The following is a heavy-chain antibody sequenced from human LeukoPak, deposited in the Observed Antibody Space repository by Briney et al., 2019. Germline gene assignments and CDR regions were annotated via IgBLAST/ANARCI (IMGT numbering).Heavy chain of an antibody. Sequence: SETLCLACTVSGDSISSYYWSWIRQPAGTGLEWIGRIYTSGSTNYNPSLKSRVTMSVDTSKNQFSLKLSSVTAADTAVYYCARWSGKGFDYWGQGTLVTVSS. CDR1: GDSISSYY. D-gene: IGHD3-10*01. CDR3: ARWSGKGFDY. V-gene: IGHV4-4*07. CDR2: IYTSGST. J-gene: IGHJ4*02.